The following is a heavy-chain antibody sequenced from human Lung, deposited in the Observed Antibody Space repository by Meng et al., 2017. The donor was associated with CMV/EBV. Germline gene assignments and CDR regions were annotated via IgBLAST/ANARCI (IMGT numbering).Heavy chain of an antibody. Sequence: VQLVQSGVEETEPGATVKVSCKTSGYNVIDYAMNWEQQAPGQRLEGKGWNNTNTGNPTCAQGITRRFVFSLDTSFRTAYLQISSLKADDTAVYYCAVVAPSGYRYFDYWGQGTLVTVSS. V-gene: IGHV7-4-1*02. J-gene: IGHJ4*02. CDR3: AVVAPSGYRYFDY. CDR1: GYNVIDYA. D-gene: IGHD3-3*01. CDR2: NNTNTGNP.